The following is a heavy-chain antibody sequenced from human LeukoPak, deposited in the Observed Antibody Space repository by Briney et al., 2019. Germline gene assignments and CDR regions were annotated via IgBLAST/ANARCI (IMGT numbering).Heavy chain of an antibody. CDR3: AKDLGGGGDFDY. CDR2: IRYDGSKK. CDR1: GFTLSSYG. D-gene: IGHD4-23*01. V-gene: IGHV3-30*02. J-gene: IGHJ4*02. Sequence: GGSLRLSCAASGFTLSSYGMHWVRQAPGKGLEWVAFIRYDGSKKYYADSVKGRFTISRDTSKNTLYLQMNSLRAYDTAVYYCAKDLGGGGDFDYWGQGTLVTVSS.